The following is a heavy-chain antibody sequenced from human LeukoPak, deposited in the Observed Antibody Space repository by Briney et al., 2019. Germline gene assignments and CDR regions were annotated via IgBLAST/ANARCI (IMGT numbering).Heavy chain of an antibody. D-gene: IGHD3-3*01. CDR1: GGSFSGYY. V-gene: IGHV4-34*01. CDR3: AREVKRRITIFGVAGSGYGMDV. CDR2: INHSGST. J-gene: IGHJ6*02. Sequence: SETLSLTCAVYGGSFSGYYWSWIRQPPGKGLEWIGEINHSGSTNYNPSLKSRVTISVDTSKNQFSLKLSSVTAADTAVYYCAREVKRRITIFGVAGSGYGMDVWGRGTTVTVSS.